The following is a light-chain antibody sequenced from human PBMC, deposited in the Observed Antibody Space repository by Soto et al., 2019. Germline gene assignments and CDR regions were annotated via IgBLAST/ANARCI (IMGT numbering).Light chain of an antibody. CDR1: NIGSKS. CDR2: YDS. V-gene: IGLV3-21*04. Sequence: SYELTQPPSVSVAPGKTAKITCGGKNIGSKSVHWYQQKPGQAPVMVMYYDSDRPSGIPERFSGSNSGNTATLTINRVEAGDEADHYCQVWDTSNDHQLLGGGTKVTVL. J-gene: IGLJ2*01. CDR3: QVWDTSNDHQL.